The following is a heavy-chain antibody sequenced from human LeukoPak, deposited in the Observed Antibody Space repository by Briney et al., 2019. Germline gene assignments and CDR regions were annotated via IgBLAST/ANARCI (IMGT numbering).Heavy chain of an antibody. V-gene: IGHV4-39*01. D-gene: IGHD3-3*01. CDR3: ARSSGMVIHNWFDP. J-gene: IGHJ5*02. CDR1: GGSIRSSSYY. CDR2: IYYSGST. Sequence: SETLSLTCTVSGGSIRSSSYYWVWVRQPPGKGLEWIGTIYYSGSTYYNPSLKTRVTISVDTSKNQFSLNLSSVTAAATALYCARSSGMVIHNWFDPWGQGILVTVSS.